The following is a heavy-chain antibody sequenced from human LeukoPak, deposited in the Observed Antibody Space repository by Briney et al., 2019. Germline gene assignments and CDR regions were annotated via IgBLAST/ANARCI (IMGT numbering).Heavy chain of an antibody. D-gene: IGHD2-2*01. CDR1: GFTFDDYA. CDR2: ISWNSGSI. Sequence: GGSLGLSCAASGFTFDDYAMHWVRQAPGKGLEWVSGISWNSGSIGYADSVKGRFTISRDNAKNSLYLQMNSLRAEDTALYYCAKDTRQQLRSIADAFDIWGQGTMVTVSS. V-gene: IGHV3-9*01. J-gene: IGHJ3*02. CDR3: AKDTRQQLRSIADAFDI.